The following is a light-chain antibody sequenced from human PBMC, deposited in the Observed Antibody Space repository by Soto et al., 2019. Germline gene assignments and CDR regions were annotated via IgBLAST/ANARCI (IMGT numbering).Light chain of an antibody. CDR2: GAS. J-gene: IGKJ1*01. CDR1: QSGSSSY. Sequence: EIVLTQSPGTLSLSPGERATLSCRASQSGSSSYLAWYRQKPGQAPRLLIYGASSRATGIPDRFSGSGSGTDFTLTISRLEPEDFAVYYCPQYGSSQWTFGQGTKVEIK. CDR3: PQYGSSQWT. V-gene: IGKV3-20*01.